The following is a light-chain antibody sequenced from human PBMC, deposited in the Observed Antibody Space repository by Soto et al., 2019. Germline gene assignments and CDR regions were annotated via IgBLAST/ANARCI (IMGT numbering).Light chain of an antibody. V-gene: IGLV2-14*01. CDR3: SSYTGSSTVV. J-gene: IGLJ2*01. Sequence: QSALTQPASVSGSPGQSITISCTGISSDVGNYIYVSWYQHHPGKAPKLMIYEVSNRPSGVSNRFSGSKSGNTASLTISGLQAEDEGDYYCSSYTGSSTVVFGGGTQLTVL. CDR2: EVS. CDR1: SSDVGNYIY.